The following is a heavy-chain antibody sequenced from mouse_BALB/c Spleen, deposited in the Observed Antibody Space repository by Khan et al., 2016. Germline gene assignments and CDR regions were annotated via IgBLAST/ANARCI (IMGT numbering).Heavy chain of an antibody. Sequence: QVQLKQSGAELARPGASVKMSFKASGYTFTSYTTHWAKQRPGQGLEWIGYINPSSGYTNYNQKFKDKATLTADKSSSTAYMQLSSLTSEDSAVYYCARLGSSFWGQGTTLTVSS. J-gene: IGHJ2*01. V-gene: IGHV1-4*01. CDR2: INPSSGYT. CDR1: GYTFTSYT. CDR3: ARLGSSF.